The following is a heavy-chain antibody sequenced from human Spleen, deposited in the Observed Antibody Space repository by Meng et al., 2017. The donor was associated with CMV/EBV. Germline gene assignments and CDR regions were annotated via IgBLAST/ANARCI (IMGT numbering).Heavy chain of an antibody. CDR3: LRGSGGSV. CDR1: CDSIHIHNW. CDR2: IPHRGSS. V-gene: IGHV4-4*02. J-gene: IGHJ4*02. D-gene: IGHD3-10*01. Sequence: ESGPALANACDALPLTSAVSCDSIHIHNWWSWVRQPPGKGLEWIGKIPHRGSSAYNPSLKSRVSMSIDKSKNQFSLKLTSVTAAATAVYHCLRGSGGSVWGQGTLVTVSS.